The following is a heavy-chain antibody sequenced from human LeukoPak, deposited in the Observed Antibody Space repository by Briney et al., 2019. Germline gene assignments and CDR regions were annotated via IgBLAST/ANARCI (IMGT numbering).Heavy chain of an antibody. CDR2: ISSSSSYI. V-gene: IGHV3-21*04. J-gene: IGHJ4*02. CDR1: GFTFSSYS. D-gene: IGHD3-22*01. Sequence: GGSLRLSCAASGFTFSSYSMNWVRQAPGKGLEWVSSISSSSSYIYYADSVKGRFTISRDNAKNSLYLQMNSLRAEDTAVYYCAKDTLYYDSSGYYDYWGQGTLVTVSS. CDR3: AKDTLYYDSSGYYDY.